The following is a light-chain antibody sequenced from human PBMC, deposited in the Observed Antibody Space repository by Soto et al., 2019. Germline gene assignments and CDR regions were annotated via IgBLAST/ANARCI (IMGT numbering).Light chain of an antibody. Sequence: EIVLTQSPATLSLSPGERATLSCRASQSISIYLAWYQQKPGQAPRLLIYGASNRATGIPDRFSGSGSGTEFTLTISSLQPDDFATYYCQHYNSYSEAFGQGTKVDIK. J-gene: IGKJ1*01. CDR3: QHYNSYSEA. CDR2: GAS. CDR1: QSISIY. V-gene: IGKV3-11*01.